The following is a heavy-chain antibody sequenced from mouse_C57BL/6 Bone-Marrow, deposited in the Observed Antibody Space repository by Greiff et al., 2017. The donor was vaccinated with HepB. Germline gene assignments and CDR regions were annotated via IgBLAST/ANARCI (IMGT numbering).Heavy chain of an antibody. J-gene: IGHJ4*01. CDR1: GFNIKDYY. CDR3: ASPLSYGSGPPMDY. D-gene: IGHD1-1*01. V-gene: IGHV14-2*01. CDR2: IDPEDGET. Sequence: EVQGVESGAELVKPGASVKLSCTASGFNIKDYYMHWVKQRTEQGLEWIGRIDPEDGETKYAPNFQGKATITADTSSNTAYLQLSSLTSEDTAVYYCASPLSYGSGPPMDYWGQGTSVTVSS.